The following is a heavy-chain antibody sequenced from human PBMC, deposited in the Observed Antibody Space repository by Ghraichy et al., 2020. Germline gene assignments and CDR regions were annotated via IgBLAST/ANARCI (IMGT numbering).Heavy chain of an antibody. J-gene: IGHJ3*02. CDR1: GFTFSSYA. D-gene: IGHD3-22*01. Sequence: GGSLRLSCAASGFTFSSYAMHWVRQAPGKGLEWVAVISYDGSNKYYADSVKGRFTISRDNSKNTLYLQMNSLRAEDTAVYYCARELYYYDSSGYYGDAFDIWGQGTMVTVSS. CDR2: ISYDGSNK. CDR3: ARELYYYDSSGYYGDAFDI. V-gene: IGHV3-30*04.